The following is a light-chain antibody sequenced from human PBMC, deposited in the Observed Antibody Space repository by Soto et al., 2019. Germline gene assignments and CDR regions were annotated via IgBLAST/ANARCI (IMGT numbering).Light chain of an antibody. Sequence: EILLTQFPATLSLFPGERATLSCRASQSVSIYLAWYQQKPGQAPRLLIYDASNRATGIPAKFSGSESATDFTLTISSLEPEDSPVYYGQQRSNSPPWITLGQETRLEI. CDR3: QQRSNSPPWIT. CDR2: DAS. V-gene: IGKV3-11*01. CDR1: QSVSIY. J-gene: IGKJ5*01.